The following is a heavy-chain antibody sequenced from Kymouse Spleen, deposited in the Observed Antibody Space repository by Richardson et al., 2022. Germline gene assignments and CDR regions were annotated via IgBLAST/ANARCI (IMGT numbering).Heavy chain of an antibody. J-gene: IGHJ4*02. CDR1: GFTFSSYG. D-gene: IGHD6-13*01. CDR3: AKGRGSIAAAGTN. V-gene: IGHV3-30*18. CDR2: ISYDGSNK. Sequence: QVQLVESGGGVVQPGRSLRLSCAASGFTFSSYGMHWVRQAPGKGLEWVAVISYDGSNKYYADSVKGRFTISRDNSKNTLYLQMNSLRAEDTAVYYCAKGRGSIAAAGTNWGQGTLVTVSS.